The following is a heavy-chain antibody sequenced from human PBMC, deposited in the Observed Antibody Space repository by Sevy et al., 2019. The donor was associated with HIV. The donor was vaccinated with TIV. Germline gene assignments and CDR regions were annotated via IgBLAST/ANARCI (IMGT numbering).Heavy chain of an antibody. V-gene: IGHV1-46*01. J-gene: IGHJ4*02. CDR1: GYVLSYFH. CDR3: ARGDSGSGRGFDY. D-gene: IGHD3-10*01. Sequence: ASVKVSCKASGYVLSYFHIHWVRQAPGQGPEWIGIIHPTGRDITYALKFQGRFTMTRDASTNTVYMDLSSLTSEDTAVYYCARGDSGSGRGFDYWGQGTPVTVSS. CDR2: IHPTGRDI.